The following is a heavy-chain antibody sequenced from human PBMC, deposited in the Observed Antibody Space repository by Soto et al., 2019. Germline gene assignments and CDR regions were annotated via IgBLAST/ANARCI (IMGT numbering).Heavy chain of an antibody. Sequence: QVQLVQSGAEVKKPGASVKVSCKASGYTFTSYGISWVRQAPGQGLEWMGWISAYNGNTNYAQKLQGRVTMTTDTCTSTGYMKLRSLRSDDTAVYYCARVYTVTTRGPWFGPWGQGNLVTVS. D-gene: IGHD4-4*01. J-gene: IGHJ5*02. V-gene: IGHV1-18*01. CDR2: ISAYNGNT. CDR1: GYTFTSYG. CDR3: ARVYTVTTRGPWFGP.